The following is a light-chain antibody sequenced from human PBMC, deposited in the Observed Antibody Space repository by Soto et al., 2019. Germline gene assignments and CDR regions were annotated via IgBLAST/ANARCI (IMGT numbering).Light chain of an antibody. CDR2: GAS. Sequence: EIVLTQSPGTLSLSPVERATLSCRASQTVNSKYLAWYQHKPGQAPRLLIHGASSRATGIPDRFSVSGSGTDFTLTISRLEPEDFAVYYCQQYGSSPTFGQGTKVDIK. CDR1: QTVNSKY. CDR3: QQYGSSPT. J-gene: IGKJ1*01. V-gene: IGKV3-20*01.